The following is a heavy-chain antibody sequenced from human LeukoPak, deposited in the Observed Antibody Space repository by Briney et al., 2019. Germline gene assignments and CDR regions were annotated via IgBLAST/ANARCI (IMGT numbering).Heavy chain of an antibody. CDR1: GYTFTSYD. CDR2: MNPNSGNT. V-gene: IGHV1-8*01. J-gene: IGHJ5*02. Sequence: GASVKVSCKASGYTFTSYDINWVRQAPGQGLEWMGWMNPNSGNTGYAQKFQGRVTMTRNTSISTAYMELSSLRSEDTAVYYCARGRGVVSHNWFDPWGQGTLVTVSS. CDR3: ARGRGVVSHNWFDP.